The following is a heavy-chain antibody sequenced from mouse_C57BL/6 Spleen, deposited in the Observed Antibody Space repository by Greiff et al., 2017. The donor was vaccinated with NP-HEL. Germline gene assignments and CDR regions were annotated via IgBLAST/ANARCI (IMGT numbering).Heavy chain of an antibody. CDR2: INPNNGGT. D-gene: IGHD2-12*01. CDR1: GYTFTDYY. CDR3: ARGGSLRRRFDY. Sequence: VQLQQSGPELVKPGASVKISCKASGYTFTDYYMNWVKQSHGKSLEWIGDINPNNGGTSYNQKFKGKATLTVDKSSSTAYMELRSLTSEDSAVYYCARGGSLRRRFDYWGKGTTLTVSS. V-gene: IGHV1-26*01. J-gene: IGHJ2*01.